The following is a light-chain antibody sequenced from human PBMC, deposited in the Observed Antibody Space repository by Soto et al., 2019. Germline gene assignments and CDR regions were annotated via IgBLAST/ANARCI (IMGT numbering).Light chain of an antibody. Sequence: EIVLTQSPGTLSLSPGERATLSCRASQSVSSSYLAWYQQKPGQAPRLLIYGASSRATGIPDRFSGSGSGTDFTLTISRLEPEDFAVYYCQQYGSSPHTFGGGAKLEIE. CDR3: QQYGSSPHT. V-gene: IGKV3-20*01. CDR1: QSVSSSY. J-gene: IGKJ2*01. CDR2: GAS.